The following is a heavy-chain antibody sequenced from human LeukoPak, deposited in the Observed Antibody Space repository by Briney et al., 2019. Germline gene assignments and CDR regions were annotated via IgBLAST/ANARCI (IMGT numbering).Heavy chain of an antibody. CDR3: ARIYASGRHYYFDY. V-gene: IGHV1-46*01. CDR1: RGTFSSYA. Sequence: ASVKVSCKASRGTFSSYAISWVRQAPGQGLEWMGIINPSGGSTSYAQKFRGRVTMTRDTSTSTFYMELSSLRSEDTAVYYCARIYASGRHYYFDYWGQGTLVTVSS. CDR2: INPSGGST. D-gene: IGHD3-10*01. J-gene: IGHJ4*02.